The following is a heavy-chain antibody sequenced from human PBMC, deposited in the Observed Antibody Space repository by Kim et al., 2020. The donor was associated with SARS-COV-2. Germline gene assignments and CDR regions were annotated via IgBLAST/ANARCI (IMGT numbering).Heavy chain of an antibody. D-gene: IGHD3-9*01. V-gene: IGHV1-8*01. J-gene: IGHJ6*02. Sequence: ASVKVSCKASGYTFTSYDINWVRQATGQGLEWMGWMNPNSGNTGYAQKFQGRVTMTRNTSISTAYMELSSLRSEETAVYYCARSLEFDWLLRTYYYYYGMDVWGQGTTGTVS. CDR2: MNPNSGNT. CDR1: GYTFTSYD. CDR3: ARSLEFDWLLRTYYYYYGMDV.